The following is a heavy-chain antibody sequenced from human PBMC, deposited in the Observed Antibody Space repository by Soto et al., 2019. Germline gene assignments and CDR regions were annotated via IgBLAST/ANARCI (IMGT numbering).Heavy chain of an antibody. V-gene: IGHV4-59*01. Sequence: PSETLSLTCTVSGGSISSYYWSWIRQPPGKGLEWIGYIYYSGSTNYNPSLKSRVTISVDTSKNQFSLKLSSVTAADTAVYYCARVYGGVGATHWGQGTLVTVSS. CDR3: ARVYGGVGATH. CDR2: IYYSGST. CDR1: GGSISSYY. D-gene: IGHD1-26*01. J-gene: IGHJ4*02.